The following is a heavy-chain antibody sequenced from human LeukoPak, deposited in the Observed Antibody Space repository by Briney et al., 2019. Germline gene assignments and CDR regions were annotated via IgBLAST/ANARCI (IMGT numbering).Heavy chain of an antibody. D-gene: IGHD3-3*01. CDR2: FDPGDGET. CDR1: GYTLIESS. J-gene: IGHJ5*02. V-gene: IGHV1-24*01. Sequence: ASVKVSCKVSGYTLIESSMHWVRQAPGKGLEWMGGFDPGDGETIYAQKFQGRVTMTEDTSTDTAYMELSSLRSEDTAVYYCAREEERTVFGVVINWFDPWGQGTLVTVSS. CDR3: AREEERTVFGVVINWFDP.